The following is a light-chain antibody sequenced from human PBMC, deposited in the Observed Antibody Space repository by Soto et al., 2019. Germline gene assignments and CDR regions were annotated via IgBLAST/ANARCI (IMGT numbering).Light chain of an antibody. Sequence: DIQMTQSPSTLSASVGDRVTITCRSSQSISSCLAWYQQKPGKAPKRLLYDASNLKSGVPSRFSGSGSETEFTLTISSLQPDDFATYYCQQYTSYSWYTFGQGTKLEIK. CDR2: DAS. CDR3: QQYTSYSWYT. J-gene: IGKJ2*01. CDR1: QSISSC. V-gene: IGKV1-5*01.